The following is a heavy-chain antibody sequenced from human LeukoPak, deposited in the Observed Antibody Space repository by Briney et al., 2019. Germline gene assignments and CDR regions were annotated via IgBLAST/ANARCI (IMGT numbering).Heavy chain of an antibody. Sequence: PSETLSLTCTVYGGSVTSTSFYWAWIRQPPGKGLEWIGSIYSSGNTYYNPSVMSRVTLSVDTSKNHFSLRLSSVTAADTAVYYCARARNYYDSSGFYYEGDAFDIWGQGTMVTVSS. CDR3: ARARNYYDSSGFYYEGDAFDI. CDR2: IYSSGNT. D-gene: IGHD3-22*01. J-gene: IGHJ3*02. V-gene: IGHV4-39*07. CDR1: GGSVTSTSFY.